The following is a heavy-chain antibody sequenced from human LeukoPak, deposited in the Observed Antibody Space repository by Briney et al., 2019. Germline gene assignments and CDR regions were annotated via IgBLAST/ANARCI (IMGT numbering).Heavy chain of an antibody. CDR3: AKEGVSHYYDSSGYYSVDAFDI. D-gene: IGHD3-22*01. V-gene: IGHV3-23*01. CDR1: GFTFSSYA. J-gene: IGHJ3*02. Sequence: GGSLRLSCAASGFTFSSYAMSWVRQAPGKGLEWVSAISGSGGSTYYADSVKGRFTISRDNSKNTLYLQMNSLRAEDTAVYYRAKEGVSHYYDSSGYYSVDAFDIWGQGTMVTVSS. CDR2: ISGSGGST.